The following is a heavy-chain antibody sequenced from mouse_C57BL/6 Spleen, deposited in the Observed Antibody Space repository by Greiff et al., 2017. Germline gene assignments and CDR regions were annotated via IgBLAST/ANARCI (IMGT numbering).Heavy chain of an antibody. CDR3: ARSDDPFYAMDY. CDR1: GFTFSDYG. V-gene: IGHV5-15*01. CDR2: ISNLAYSI. J-gene: IGHJ4*01. D-gene: IGHD2-3*01. Sequence: DVMLVESGGGLVQPGGSLKLSCAASGFTFSDYGMAWVRQAPRKGPEWVAFISNLAYSIYYADTVTGRFTISRENAKNTLYLKMSSLRSEDTAMYYCARSDDPFYAMDYWGQGTSVTVSS.